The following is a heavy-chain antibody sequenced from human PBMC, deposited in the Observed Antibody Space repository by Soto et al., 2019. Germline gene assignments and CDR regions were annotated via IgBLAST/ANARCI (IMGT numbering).Heavy chain of an antibody. V-gene: IGHV4-61*01. J-gene: IGHJ4*02. CDR2: IYNGKYR. D-gene: IGHD6-6*01. Sequence: PSETLSLTCSVSGGSVNSDNYYWSWIRQPPGKGLEWIACIYNGKYRKYNPSLKGRVTISADPSKNKFSLELSSLSAADTAVYYCSRDGNPNSSSPFVIGYWGRGTLVTVSS. CDR3: SRDGNPNSSSPFVIGY. CDR1: GGSVNSDNYY.